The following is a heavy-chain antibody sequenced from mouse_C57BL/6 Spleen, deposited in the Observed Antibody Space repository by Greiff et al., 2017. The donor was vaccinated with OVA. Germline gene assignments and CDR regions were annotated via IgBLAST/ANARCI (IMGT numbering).Heavy chain of an antibody. CDR3: ARSYSNLWFAY. CDR1: GFSLSTSGMG. V-gene: IGHV8-12*01. J-gene: IGHJ3*01. Sequence: QVTLKVSGPGILQSSQTLSLTCSFSGFSLSTSGMGVSWIRQPSGKGLEWLAHIYWDDDKRYNPSLKSRLTISKDTSRNQVFLKITSVDTADTATYYCARSYSNLWFAYWGQGTLGTVSA. D-gene: IGHD2-5*01. CDR2: IYWDDDK.